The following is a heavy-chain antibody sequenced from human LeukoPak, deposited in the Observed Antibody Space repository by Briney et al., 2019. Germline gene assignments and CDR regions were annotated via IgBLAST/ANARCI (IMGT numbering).Heavy chain of an antibody. CDR1: GFTFSSYS. D-gene: IGHD4-17*01. V-gene: IGHV3-21*01. Sequence: GGSRRLSCAASGFTFSSYSMNWVRQAPEKGLEWVSSISSMIKYIFYANSVKGRFTISRDNAENSLYLQMNSPRAEDTAVYYCARFETVTPELDDYWGQGTLVTVSS. J-gene: IGHJ4*02. CDR2: ISSMIKYI. CDR3: ARFETVTPELDDY.